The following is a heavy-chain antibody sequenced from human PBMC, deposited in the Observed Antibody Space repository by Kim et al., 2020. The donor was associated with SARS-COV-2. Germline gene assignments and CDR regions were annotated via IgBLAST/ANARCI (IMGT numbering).Heavy chain of an antibody. V-gene: IGHV4-31*03. J-gene: IGHJ4*02. D-gene: IGHD1-26*01. CDR3: ARGDSGSYHFDY. CDR1: GGSISSGGYY. CDR2: IYYSGST. Sequence: SETLSLTCTVSGGSISSGGYYWSWIRQHPGKGLEWIGYIYYSGSTYYNPSLKSRVTISVDTSKNQFSLKPSSVTAADTAVYYCARGDSGSYHFDYWGQGTLVTVSS.